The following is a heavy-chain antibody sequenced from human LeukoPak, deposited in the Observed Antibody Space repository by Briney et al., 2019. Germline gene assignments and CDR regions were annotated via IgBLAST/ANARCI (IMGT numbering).Heavy chain of an antibody. CDR3: AKVGGEWLAPLMQQQWLVPFDI. J-gene: IGHJ3*02. V-gene: IGHV3-23*01. D-gene: IGHD6-19*01. CDR1: GITFSSYA. Sequence: GGSLRLSCAASGITFSSYAMSWVRQAPGKGLEWVSAISGSGGSTYYADSAKGRFTISRDNSKNTLYLQMNSLRAEDTAVYYCAKVGGEWLAPLMQQQWLVPFDIWGQGTMVTVSS. CDR2: ISGSGGST.